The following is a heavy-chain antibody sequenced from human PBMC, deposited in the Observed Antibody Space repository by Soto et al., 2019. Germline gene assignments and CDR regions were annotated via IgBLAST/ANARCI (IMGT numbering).Heavy chain of an antibody. CDR1: GFSFSSFA. CDR2: ISGGGGST. D-gene: IGHD2-15*01. J-gene: IGHJ4*02. V-gene: IGHV3-23*01. Sequence: GGSLRLSCAASGFSFSSFAMSWVRQAPGKGLEWVSAISGGGGSTYYADSVRGRFSIYKDTSRNTLYLQMDNLRVEDTAIYRCAKDLRYRSSWYSIDSWGQGTLVTVSS. CDR3: AKDLRYRSSWYSIDS.